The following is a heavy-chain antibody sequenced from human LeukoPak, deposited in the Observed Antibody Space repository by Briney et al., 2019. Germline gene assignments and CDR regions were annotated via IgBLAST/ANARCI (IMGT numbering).Heavy chain of an antibody. CDR3: ARDWEIVPAAIHESDYYYYGMDV. D-gene: IGHD2-2*02. CDR1: GGTFSSYA. J-gene: IGHJ6*02. CDR2: IIPIFGIA. V-gene: IGHV1-69*04. Sequence: SVKVSCKASGGTFSSYAISWVRQAPGQGPEWMGRIIPIFGIANYAQKFQGRVTITADKSTSTAYMELSSLRSEDTAVYYCARDWEIVPAAIHESDYYYYGMDVWGQGTTVTVSS.